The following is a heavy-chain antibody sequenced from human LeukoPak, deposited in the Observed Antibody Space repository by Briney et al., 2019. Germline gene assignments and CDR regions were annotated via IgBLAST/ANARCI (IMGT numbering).Heavy chain of an antibody. CDR1: GYSFTTYW. CDR3: ARLGYCGGGGCPHNVFDY. J-gene: IGHJ4*02. V-gene: IGHV5-51*01. Sequence: GESLKISCKGSGYSFTTYWIGWVRQMPGKGLEWMGIIYPGDSDTRYSPSFQGQVTISADKSISTAYLQWSSQKASDTAMYYCARLGYCGGGGCPHNVFDYWGQGTLVTVSS. CDR2: IYPGDSDT. D-gene: IGHD2-15*01.